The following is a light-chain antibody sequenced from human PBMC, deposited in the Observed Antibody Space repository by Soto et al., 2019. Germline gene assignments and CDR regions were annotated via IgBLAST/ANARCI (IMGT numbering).Light chain of an antibody. V-gene: IGLV2-14*03. Sequence: QSALTQPASVSGSPGQSITISCTGTSSDVGAYDYVSWYQQHPDKAPKLMIYEVSNRLSGVSNRFSGSKSVNTATLTISGLQADDEADYYCSSYTSSSTRVFGTGTKLTVL. CDR1: SSDVGAYDY. CDR3: SSYTSSSTRV. J-gene: IGLJ1*01. CDR2: EVS.